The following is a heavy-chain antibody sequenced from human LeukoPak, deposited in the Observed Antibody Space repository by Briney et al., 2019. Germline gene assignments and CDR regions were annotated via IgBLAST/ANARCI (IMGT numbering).Heavy chain of an antibody. CDR1: GFTFSDYY. Sequence: GGSLRLSCAASGFTFSDYYMSWIPQAPGKGLKWVSYINNSGSTKYYGDSVKGRFTVSRDNAKNSLDLQMNSLRADDTAVYYCARDSTSVGAFDPWGQGALVTVSS. CDR2: INNSGSTK. CDR3: ARDSTSVGAFDP. V-gene: IGHV3-11*01. J-gene: IGHJ5*02.